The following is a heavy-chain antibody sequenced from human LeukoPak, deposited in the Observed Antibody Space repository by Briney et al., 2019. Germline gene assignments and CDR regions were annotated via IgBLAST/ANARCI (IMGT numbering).Heavy chain of an antibody. Sequence: VASVKVSCKASGGTFTNFAITWVRQAPGQGLEWMGGIIPKFGKSSYAQKFQDRLTITADGSTNTVNMELSSLRVEDTAVYFCAIVATSGFWSGYAFDPWGQGALVTVSS. CDR3: AIVATSGFWSGYAFDP. V-gene: IGHV1-69*13. D-gene: IGHD3-3*01. J-gene: IGHJ5*02. CDR2: IIPKFGKS. CDR1: GGTFTNFA.